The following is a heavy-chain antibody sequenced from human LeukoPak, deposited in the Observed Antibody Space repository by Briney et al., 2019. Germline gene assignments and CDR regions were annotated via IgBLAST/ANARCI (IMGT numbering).Heavy chain of an antibody. D-gene: IGHD3-22*01. CDR3: AGVRLGSSGFSEYFEH. Sequence: PPGTLSLTCGVTGGSISNNWWTWVRQPPGKGLEWIGEISQSARTNYNPSLKSRVTMSIDKSRNQFSLRMTSVTAADTAVYYCAGVRLGSSGFSEYFEHWGQGTLVTVSS. CDR2: ISQSART. V-gene: IGHV4-4*03. CDR1: GGSISNNW. J-gene: IGHJ1*01.